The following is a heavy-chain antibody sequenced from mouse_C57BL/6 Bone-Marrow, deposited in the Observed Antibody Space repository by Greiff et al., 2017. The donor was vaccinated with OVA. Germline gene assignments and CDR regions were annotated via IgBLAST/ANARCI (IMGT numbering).Heavy chain of an antibody. Sequence: VQLQQSGPELVKPGASVKISCKASGYTFTDYYMNWVKQSHGKSLEWIGDINPNNGGTSYNQKFKGKATLTVDKSSSTAYMEFRSLTSEDSAVYYCARDYYGSSWYFDVWGTGTTVTVSS. CDR2: INPNNGGT. J-gene: IGHJ1*03. CDR1: GYTFTDYY. V-gene: IGHV1-26*01. CDR3: ARDYYGSSWYFDV. D-gene: IGHD1-1*01.